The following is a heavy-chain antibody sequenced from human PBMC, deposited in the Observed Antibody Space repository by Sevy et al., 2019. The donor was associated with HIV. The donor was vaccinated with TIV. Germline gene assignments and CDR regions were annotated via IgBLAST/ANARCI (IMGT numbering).Heavy chain of an antibody. CDR2: IRNRANSYSR. D-gene: IGHD2-21*01. V-gene: IGHV3-72*01. J-gene: IGHJ3*01. Sequence: GGSLRLSCTASGVTFTDHYMDWVRQAPGKGLEWVGRIRNRANSYSRENAASVKGRFSISRDDSRNLLSLQLNSLKTEDTAIYYCAREFRGLFRFDVWGQGTMVTVSS. CDR3: AREFRGLFRFDV. CDR1: GVTFTDHY.